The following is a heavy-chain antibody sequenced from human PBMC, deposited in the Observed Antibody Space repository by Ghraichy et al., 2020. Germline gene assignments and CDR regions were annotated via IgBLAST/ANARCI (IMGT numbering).Heavy chain of an antibody. V-gene: IGHV3-48*02. CDR3: ARDLYTGDNKEAFDI. D-gene: IGHD7-27*01. CDR2: ICGGCHST. Sequence: GGSLRLSCTASGFTFSTYSLSWFRQAPGKGLEWVAYICGGCHSTYYADSVKGRFTISSDKASDSVYLQMSRLRDDDTAVYYCARDLYTGDNKEAFDIWGQGTMVTVSS. CDR1: GFTFSTYS. J-gene: IGHJ3*02.